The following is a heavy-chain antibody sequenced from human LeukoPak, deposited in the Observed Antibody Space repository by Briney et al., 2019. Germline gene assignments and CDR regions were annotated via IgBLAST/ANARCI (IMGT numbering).Heavy chain of an antibody. CDR2: INPNSGDT. Sequence: ASVKVSCKASGYTFTGYYIHWVRQAPGQGLEWMGWINPNSGDTNYAQKFQGRVTMTRDTSISTAYMELSRLRSDDTAVYYCARDGSYCSSTSCPDYYYYMDVWGKGTTVTVSS. V-gene: IGHV1-2*02. CDR3: ARDGSYCSSTSCPDYYYYMDV. CDR1: GYTFTGYY. D-gene: IGHD2-2*01. J-gene: IGHJ6*03.